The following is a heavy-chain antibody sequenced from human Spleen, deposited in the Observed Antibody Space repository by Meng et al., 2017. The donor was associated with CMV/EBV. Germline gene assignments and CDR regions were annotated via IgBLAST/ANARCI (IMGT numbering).Heavy chain of an antibody. CDR2: INTYNGNT. V-gene: IGHV1-18*04. Sequence: ASVKVSCKASGYTFTTYYMHWVRQAPGQGLEWMGWINTYNGNTKSAQKFQGRVTMTTNTSTSTAYMELRSLRSDDTAVYYCARDMGISVVPIFDPWGQGTLVTVSS. CDR3: ARDMGISVVPIFDP. D-gene: IGHD2-2*01. J-gene: IGHJ5*02. CDR1: GYTFTTYY.